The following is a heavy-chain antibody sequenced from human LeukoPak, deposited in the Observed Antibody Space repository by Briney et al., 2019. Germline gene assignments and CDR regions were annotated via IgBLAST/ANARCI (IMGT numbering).Heavy chain of an antibody. Sequence: SETLSLTCTVSGGSISSYYWSWIRQPPGKGLEWVGYIYYSGSTNYNPSLKSRVTISVDTSKNQFSLKLSSVTAADTAVYYCARGNYYDSSGFDYWGQGTLVTVSS. D-gene: IGHD3-22*01. CDR3: ARGNYYDSSGFDY. J-gene: IGHJ4*02. CDR2: IYYSGST. CDR1: GGSISSYY. V-gene: IGHV4-59*01.